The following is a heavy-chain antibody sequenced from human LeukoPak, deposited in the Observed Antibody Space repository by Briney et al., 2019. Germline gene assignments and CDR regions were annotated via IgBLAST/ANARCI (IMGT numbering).Heavy chain of an antibody. V-gene: IGHV3-9*01. J-gene: IGHJ6*03. Sequence: GGSLRLSCAASGFTFDEYAMHWVRQAPGKGLEWVSGINWRSGTIGYADSVKGRFTISRDNAKNSLYLQMNSPRAEDTALYYCAKDSLPHYYGSGSYSYMDVWGKGTTVTISS. CDR3: AKDSLPHYYGSGSYSYMDV. CDR1: GFTFDEYA. CDR2: INWRSGTI. D-gene: IGHD3-10*01.